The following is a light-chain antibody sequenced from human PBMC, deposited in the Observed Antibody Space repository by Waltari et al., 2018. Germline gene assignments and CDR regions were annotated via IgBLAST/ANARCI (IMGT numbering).Light chain of an antibody. J-gene: IGKJ4*01. CDR1: QDVSIN. Sequence: EIVITQSPATLSVSPGERATLSCKASQDVSINLAWYQQKPGQAPRLLIYDASTRATGVPARFSGSGSGTEFTLTISSLQSEDFAVYFCQRYNNWVTFGGGTKVQIK. CDR3: QRYNNWVT. CDR2: DAS. V-gene: IGKV3-15*01.